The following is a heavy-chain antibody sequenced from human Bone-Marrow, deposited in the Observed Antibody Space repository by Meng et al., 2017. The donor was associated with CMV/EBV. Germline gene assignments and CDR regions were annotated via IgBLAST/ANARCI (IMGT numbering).Heavy chain of an antibody. CDR2: IYSGGST. Sequence: AASGFTVSSNYMSWVRQAPGKGLEWVSVIYSGGSTYYADSVKGRFTISRDNSKNTLYLQMNSLRAEDTAVYYCARGEVVLLAAFDYWGQGTLVTVSS. J-gene: IGHJ4*02. CDR1: GFTVSSNY. D-gene: IGHD2/OR15-2a*01. CDR3: ARGEVVLLAAFDY. V-gene: IGHV3-66*02.